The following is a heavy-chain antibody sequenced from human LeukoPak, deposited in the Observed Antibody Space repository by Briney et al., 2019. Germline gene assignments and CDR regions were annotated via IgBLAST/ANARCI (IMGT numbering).Heavy chain of an antibody. CDR2: IYYTGST. D-gene: IGHD2-15*01. V-gene: IGHV4-30-4*01. Sequence: SETLSLTCTVSGGSITSGHYYWSWIRQPPGKGLEWIGYIYYTGSTYYSPSLKSRVTISVDTSKNQFSLKLSSVTAADTAVYFCARGDVVVVAATQPQNDAFDIWGQGTMVTVSS. CDR1: GGSITSGHYY. J-gene: IGHJ3*02. CDR3: ARGDVVVVAATQPQNDAFDI.